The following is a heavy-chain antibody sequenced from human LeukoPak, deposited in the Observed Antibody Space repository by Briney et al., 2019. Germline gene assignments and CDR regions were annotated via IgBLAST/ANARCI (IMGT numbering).Heavy chain of an antibody. V-gene: IGHV1-69*04. CDR2: IIPILGIA. CDR3: ARDPPGGDAY. J-gene: IGHJ4*02. D-gene: IGHD1-14*01. Sequence: SVNVSCKASGGTFSSYAISWVGQAPGQGLEWMGRIIPILGIANYAQKFQGRVTITADKSTSTAYMELSSLRSEDTAVYYCARDPPGGDAYWGRGTLVTVSS. CDR1: GGTFSSYA.